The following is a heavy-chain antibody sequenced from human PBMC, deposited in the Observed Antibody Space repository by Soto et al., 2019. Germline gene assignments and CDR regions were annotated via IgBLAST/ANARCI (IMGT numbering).Heavy chain of an antibody. Sequence: GASVKVSCKASGYTFTSYYMHWLRQAPGQGLEWMGIINPSGGSTSYAQKFQGRVTMTRDTSTSTVYMELSSLRSEDTAVYYCAREYYYDSSGYYYVGYYYYYGMDVWGQGTTVTVSS. J-gene: IGHJ6*02. V-gene: IGHV1-46*01. CDR3: AREYYYDSSGYYYVGYYYYYGMDV. CDR1: GYTFTSYY. D-gene: IGHD3-22*01. CDR2: INPSGGST.